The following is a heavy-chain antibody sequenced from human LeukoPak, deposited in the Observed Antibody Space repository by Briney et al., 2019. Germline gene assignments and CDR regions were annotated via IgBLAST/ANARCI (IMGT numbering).Heavy chain of an antibody. D-gene: IGHD2-15*01. CDR1: GFTFNNYV. CDR3: ARDWCSGGSCYFDY. Sequence: GGSLRLSCAASGFTFNNYVMHWVRQAPGKGLEWVAFISYDGSNKYYADSVKGRFTISRDNSKNTLYLQMNSLRAEDTAVYYCARDWCSGGSCYFDYWGQGTLVTVSS. CDR2: ISYDGSNK. J-gene: IGHJ4*02. V-gene: IGHV3-30*04.